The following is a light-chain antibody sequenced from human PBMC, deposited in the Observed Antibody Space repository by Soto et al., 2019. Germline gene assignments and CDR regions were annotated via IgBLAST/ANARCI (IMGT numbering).Light chain of an antibody. CDR2: KTS. CDR3: HQRQSWPRT. Sequence: EIVLTQSPATLSSFPGDRVTLSCRASQYINTSLAWYQHRPGQAPRLLIYKTSIRAAGIPARFSASGSGTDFTLTISDVQPEDFALYYCHQRQSWPRTFGQGTKVDI. V-gene: IGKV3-11*01. CDR1: QYINTS. J-gene: IGKJ1*01.